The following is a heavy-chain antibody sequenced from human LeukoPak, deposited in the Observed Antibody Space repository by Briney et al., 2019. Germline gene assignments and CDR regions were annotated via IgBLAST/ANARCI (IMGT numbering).Heavy chain of an antibody. CDR3: ARHAVEQWLVYFDY. Sequence: SETLSLTCTVSGGSISSSSYYWGWIRQPPGKGLEWIGSIYYSGSTYYNPSLKSRVTISVDTSKNQFSLKLTSVTAPDTAMYYCARHAVEQWLVYFDYWGQGTLVTVSS. CDR1: GGSISSSSYY. V-gene: IGHV4-39*01. CDR2: IYYSGST. D-gene: IGHD6-19*01. J-gene: IGHJ4*02.